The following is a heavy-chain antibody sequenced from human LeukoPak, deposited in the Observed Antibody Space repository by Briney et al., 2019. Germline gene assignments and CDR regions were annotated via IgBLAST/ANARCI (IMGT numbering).Heavy chain of an antibody. CDR1: GFTFSSYG. Sequence: GGSLRLSCAASGFTFSSYGMHWVRQAPGQGLEWVAFIRYDGSNKYYADSVKGRFTISRDNSKNTLYLQMNSLRAEDTAVYYCAKDGNYYDSSGYGDYWGQGTLVTVSS. CDR3: AKDGNYYDSSGYGDY. V-gene: IGHV3-30*02. D-gene: IGHD3-22*01. J-gene: IGHJ4*02. CDR2: IRYDGSNK.